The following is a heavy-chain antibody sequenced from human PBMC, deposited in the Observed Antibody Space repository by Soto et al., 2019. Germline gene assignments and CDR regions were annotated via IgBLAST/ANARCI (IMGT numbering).Heavy chain of an antibody. Sequence: PGGSLILSCAAAGFTFTSYSVNWVRQAPGKGLEWVSYISSSSSTIYYADSVKGRFTISRDNAKNSLYLQMNSLRAEDTAVYYCARDGIGGVIVNYFDSWGQGTLVTVSS. CDR2: ISSSSSTI. D-gene: IGHD3-16*02. CDR1: GFTFTSYS. CDR3: ARDGIGGVIVNYFDS. J-gene: IGHJ4*02. V-gene: IGHV3-48*01.